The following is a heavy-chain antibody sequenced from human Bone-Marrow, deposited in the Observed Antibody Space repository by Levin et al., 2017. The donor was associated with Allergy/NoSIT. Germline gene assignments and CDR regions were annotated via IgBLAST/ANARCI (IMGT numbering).Heavy chain of an antibody. CDR1: GFTFSNYD. D-gene: IGHD3-16*01. CDR2: INHAGGT. Sequence: GGSLRLSCAASGFTFSNYDLHWVRQVPGKGLEWISTINHAGGTDYSDSVKGRFTISRENANNFVYLQMNSLRAGDTAVYFCARGGGSYGRHAFDFWGHGSMVTVSS. J-gene: IGHJ3*01. CDR3: ARGGGSYGRHAFDF. V-gene: IGHV3-13*01.